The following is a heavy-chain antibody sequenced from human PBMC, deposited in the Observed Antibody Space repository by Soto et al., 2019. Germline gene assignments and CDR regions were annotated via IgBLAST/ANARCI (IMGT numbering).Heavy chain of an antibody. J-gene: IGHJ4*02. CDR1: GFTFSGDS. V-gene: IGHV3-48*02. Sequence: GGSLRLSCAASGFTFSGDSVNWVRQAPGKGLEWVSYISSGSKTIYYAESVKGRFTVSRDNARNSQYLQMNSLRDEDTAVYYCAREDILGVRSFDYWGQGTLVTVSS. CDR2: ISSGSKTI. CDR3: AREDILGVRSFDY. D-gene: IGHD3-9*01.